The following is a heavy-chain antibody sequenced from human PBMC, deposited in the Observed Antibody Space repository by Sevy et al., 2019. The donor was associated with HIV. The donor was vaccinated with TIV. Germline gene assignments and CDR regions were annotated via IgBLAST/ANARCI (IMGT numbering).Heavy chain of an antibody. CDR2: ISSYNGNT. CDR3: ARDRVPYSSSCEFDY. Sequence: ASVKVSCKASGYTFSNYGINWVRQAPGHGLEWMGWISSYNGNTNYAQKFQGRVTMTIDTPTSTGYMELRGLRSDDTAMYYCARDRVPYSSSCEFDYWGQGTLVTVSS. CDR1: GYTFSNYG. V-gene: IGHV1-18*01. J-gene: IGHJ4*02. D-gene: IGHD6-13*01.